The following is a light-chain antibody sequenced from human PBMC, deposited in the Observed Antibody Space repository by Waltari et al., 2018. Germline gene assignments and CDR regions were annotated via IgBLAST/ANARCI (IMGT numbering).Light chain of an antibody. CDR3: QQYNSYSLLT. J-gene: IGKJ4*01. Sequence: DIRMTQSPSTLSASAGDRVIISCRASQSISKWLAWYQPKPGKAPKLLIYEASTLQSGVPSRFSGTGSGTDFTLTISSLQPDDFATYYCQQYNSYSLLTFGGGTKVEIK. CDR1: QSISKW. V-gene: IGKV1-5*03. CDR2: EAS.